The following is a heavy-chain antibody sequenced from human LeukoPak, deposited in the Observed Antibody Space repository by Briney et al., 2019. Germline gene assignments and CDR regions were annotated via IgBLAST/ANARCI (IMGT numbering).Heavy chain of an antibody. Sequence: SETLSLTCTVSGGSISSGGYYWSWIRQPPGKGLEWIGYIYHSGSTYYNPSLKSRVTISVDRSKNQFSLKLSSVTAADTAVYYCARGALHSYFDYWGQGTLVTVSS. CDR1: GGSISSGGYY. V-gene: IGHV4-30-2*01. CDR3: ARGALHSYFDY. CDR2: IYHSGST. J-gene: IGHJ4*02.